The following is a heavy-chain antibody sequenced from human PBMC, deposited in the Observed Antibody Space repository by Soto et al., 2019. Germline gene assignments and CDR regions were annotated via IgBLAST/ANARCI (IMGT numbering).Heavy chain of an antibody. Sequence: GASVKVSCKASGYTFTSYDINWVRQATGQGLEWMGWMNPNSGNTGYAQKFQGRVTMTRNTSISTAYMELSSLRSEDTAVYYCARFLFFVFGSCTSGGGYYYYMDVWGKGTTVTVSS. J-gene: IGHJ6*03. D-gene: IGHD2-15*01. CDR1: GYTFTSYD. CDR2: MNPNSGNT. V-gene: IGHV1-8*01. CDR3: ARFLFFVFGSCTSGGGYYYYMDV.